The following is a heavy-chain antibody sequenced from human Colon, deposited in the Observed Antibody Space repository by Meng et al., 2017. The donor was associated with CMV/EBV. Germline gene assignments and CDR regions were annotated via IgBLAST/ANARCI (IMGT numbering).Heavy chain of an antibody. CDR1: GGSISTYY. Sequence: GRLQGPGPGPGKPSETLSLTCTVSGGSISTYYWSWIRQPAGEGLEWLGRISTNRNTDYNPSLNSRATIWLDTSNNQFSLKLTSVTAADTAVYYCVRGGYSGTQTGGVQEYWGQGTLVTVSS. D-gene: IGHD5-12*01. CDR3: VRGGYSGTQTGGVQEY. CDR2: ISTNRNT. J-gene: IGHJ4*02. V-gene: IGHV4-4*07.